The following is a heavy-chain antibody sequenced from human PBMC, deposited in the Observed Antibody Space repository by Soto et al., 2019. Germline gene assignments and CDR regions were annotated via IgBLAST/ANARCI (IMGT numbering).Heavy chain of an antibody. V-gene: IGHV3-23*01. D-gene: IGHD3-9*01. CDR1: GFTFSDFA. CDR3: AKDTGLVDPMDV. Sequence: GGSLRLSRAASGFTFSDFAMTWVRQAPEKGLEWVSAISGSGDNTYYADSVKGRFTISRDNSKNTLFLQMNSLRVEDTALYYCAKDTGLVDPMDVWGQGTTVTVSS. J-gene: IGHJ6*02. CDR2: ISGSGDNT.